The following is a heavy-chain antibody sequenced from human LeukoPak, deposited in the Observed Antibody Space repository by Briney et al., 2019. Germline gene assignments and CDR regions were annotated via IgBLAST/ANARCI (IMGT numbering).Heavy chain of an antibody. V-gene: IGHV3-33*01. Sequence: GGSLRLSCAASGFTFSSYGMHWVRQAPGKGLEWVAVIWYDGSNKYYAGSVKGRFTISRDNSKNTLYLQMNSLRAEDTAVYYCARDRGAVAGTSDKFDPWGQGTLVTVSS. CDR2: IWYDGSNK. CDR1: GFTFSSYG. CDR3: ARDRGAVAGTSDKFDP. J-gene: IGHJ5*02. D-gene: IGHD6-19*01.